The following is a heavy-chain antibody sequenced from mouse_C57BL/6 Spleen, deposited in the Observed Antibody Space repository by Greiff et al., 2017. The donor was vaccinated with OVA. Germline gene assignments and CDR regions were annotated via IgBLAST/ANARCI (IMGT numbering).Heavy chain of an antibody. CDR3: ARSITTVEHYAMDY. CDR1: GYTFTSYW. J-gene: IGHJ4*01. D-gene: IGHD1-1*01. V-gene: IGHV1-69*01. CDR2: IDPSDSYT. Sequence: QVHVKQPGAELVMPGASVKLSCKASGYTFTSYWMHWVKQRPGQGLEWIGEIDPSDSYTNYNQKFKGKSTLTVDKSSSTAYMQLSSLTSEDSAVYYCARSITTVEHYAMDYWGQGTSVTVSS.